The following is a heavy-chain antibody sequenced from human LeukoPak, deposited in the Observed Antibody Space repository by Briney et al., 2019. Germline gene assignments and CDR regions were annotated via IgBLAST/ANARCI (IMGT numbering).Heavy chain of an antibody. CDR3: ARGPYASGSYGRRGWVHYMDV. J-gene: IGHJ6*03. CDR1: GGSFSGYY. CDR2: ISSSGSTI. D-gene: IGHD3-10*01. Sequence: LSLTCAVYGGSFSGYYWSWIRQAPGKGLEWVSYISSSGSTIYYADSVKGRFTISRDNAKNSLYLQMNSLRADDTAVYYCARGPYASGSYGRRGWVHYMDVWGKGTTVTISS. V-gene: IGHV3-11*04.